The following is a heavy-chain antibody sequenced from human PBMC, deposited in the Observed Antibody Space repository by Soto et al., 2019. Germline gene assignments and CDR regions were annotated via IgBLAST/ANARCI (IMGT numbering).Heavy chain of an antibody. Sequence: GGSLRLSCAASGFTFSSYSMNWVRQAPGKGLEWVSSISSSSSYIYYADSVKGRFTISRDNAKNSLYLQMNSLRAEDTAVYYCARDYKYDDFWSGYSPASFQHWGQGTLVTVSS. CDR3: ARDYKYDDFWSGYSPASFQH. D-gene: IGHD3-3*01. CDR1: GFTFSSYS. V-gene: IGHV3-21*01. J-gene: IGHJ1*01. CDR2: ISSSSSYI.